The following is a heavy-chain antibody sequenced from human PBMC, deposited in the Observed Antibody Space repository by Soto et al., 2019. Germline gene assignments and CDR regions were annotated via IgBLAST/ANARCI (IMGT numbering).Heavy chain of an antibody. D-gene: IGHD1-26*01. CDR2: INPNSGDT. CDR1: GYTFTGYY. Sequence: QVQLVQSGTEVKRPGDSVKVSCKASGYTFTGYYVHWVRQPPGQGLEWMGWINPNSGDTYLAQRFQGRVTMNRDTSIGTAYMELRGLTSDDTAEYYCAKGGAIVAAGTRVYLYNAMDVWGQGTTVTVAS. CDR3: AKGGAIVAAGTRVYLYNAMDV. J-gene: IGHJ6*02. V-gene: IGHV1-2*02.